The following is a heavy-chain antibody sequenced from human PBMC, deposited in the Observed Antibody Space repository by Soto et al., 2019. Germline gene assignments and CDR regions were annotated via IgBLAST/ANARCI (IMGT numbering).Heavy chain of an antibody. Sequence: PGGSLRLSCAASGFTFSSYAMSWVRQAPGKGLEWVSAISGSGGSTYYADSVKGRFTISRDNSKNTLYLQMNSLRAEDTAVYYCAKAQQLALKYYYYYGMDVWGQGTTVTVSS. D-gene: IGHD6-6*01. CDR1: GFTFSSYA. V-gene: IGHV3-23*01. CDR3: AKAQQLALKYYYYYGMDV. J-gene: IGHJ6*02. CDR2: ISGSGGST.